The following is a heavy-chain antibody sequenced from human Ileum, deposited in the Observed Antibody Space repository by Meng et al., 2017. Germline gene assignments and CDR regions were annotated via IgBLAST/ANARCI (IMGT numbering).Heavy chain of an antibody. D-gene: IGHD4-23*01. CDR2: ISHSGSA. J-gene: IGHJ4*02. CDR3: ARHGGYSQDF. V-gene: IGHV4-4*02. Sequence: QVQLQESGPVLVRPSGTLALTCAVSSGSISSNTYWSWVRQPPGKGLEWIGQISHSGSAYYNPSLKSRVTMSVDKSKSQFSLMLTSVTAADTAIYYCARHGGYSQDFWGQGTLVTASS. CDR1: SGSISSNTY.